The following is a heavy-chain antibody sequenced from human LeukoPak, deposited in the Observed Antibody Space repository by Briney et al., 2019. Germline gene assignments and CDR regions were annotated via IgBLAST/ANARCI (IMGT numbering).Heavy chain of an antibody. CDR2: VNSDGSST. J-gene: IGHJ4*02. D-gene: IGHD3-22*01. CDR1: GISFNNYW. Sequence: GGSLRLSCAASGISFNNYWMHWVRQAPGKGLVWVSRVNSDGSSTVYADSVKGRFTISRDNARTTVYMQMSSLRLDDTATYYCATGLGHYYDYWGQGSLVTVSS. CDR3: ATGLGHYYDY. V-gene: IGHV3-74*01.